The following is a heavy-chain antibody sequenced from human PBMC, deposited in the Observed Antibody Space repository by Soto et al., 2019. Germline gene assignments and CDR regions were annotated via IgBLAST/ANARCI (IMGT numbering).Heavy chain of an antibody. Sequence: ASVKVSCKASGYMFTTYGVSWVRQAPGQGLEWMGWISGYNAKTNYAQKLQGRVTMTTDTSTSTAYMELRSLRSDDTAVYYCARDAEAIVTISAALDVWGQGTTVTVSS. CDR2: ISGYNAKT. CDR3: ARDAEAIVTISAALDV. D-gene: IGHD2-2*01. J-gene: IGHJ6*02. CDR1: GYMFTTYG. V-gene: IGHV1-18*01.